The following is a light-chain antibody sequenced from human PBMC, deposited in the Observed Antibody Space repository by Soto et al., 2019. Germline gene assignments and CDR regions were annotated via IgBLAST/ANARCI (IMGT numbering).Light chain of an antibody. J-gene: IGKJ5*01. CDR1: QSVSNN. V-gene: IGKV3-20*01. Sequence: EIVMTQSPATLSVSPGESATLSCRASQSVSNNLAWYQQRPGQAPRLLIYGASSRATGIPDRFSGTGSETDFTLTINRLEPEDFAVYYCQQYENSPITFGQGTRLEIK. CDR3: QQYENSPIT. CDR2: GAS.